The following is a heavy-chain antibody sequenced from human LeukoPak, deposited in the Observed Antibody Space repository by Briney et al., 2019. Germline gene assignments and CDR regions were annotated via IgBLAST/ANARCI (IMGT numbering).Heavy chain of an antibody. J-gene: IGHJ6*02. CDR3: ARGPERTGVGTRYYYDMDV. CDR1: GFTFSSYA. CDR2: ISFDGSNK. D-gene: IGHD2-8*01. Sequence: GRSLRLSCAASGFTFSSYAMHWVRQAPGKGLEWVAVISFDGSNKYYADSVKGRFTISRDNSKNTLYLQMNSLRAEDTAVYYCARGPERTGVGTRYYYDMDVWGQGTTVTVSS. V-gene: IGHV3-30-3*01.